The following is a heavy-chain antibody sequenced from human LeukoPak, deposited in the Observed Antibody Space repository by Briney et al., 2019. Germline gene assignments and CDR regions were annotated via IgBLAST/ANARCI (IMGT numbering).Heavy chain of an antibody. V-gene: IGHV4-34*01. CDR2: INHSGST. J-gene: IGHJ4*02. CDR1: GFTFSSYA. CDR3: ARGRQTKRFLEWLLYSPPDY. Sequence: GSLRLSCAASGFTFSSYAMSWVRQAPGKGLEWIGEINHSGSTNYNPSLKSRVTISVDTSKNQFSLKLSSVTAADTAVYYCARGRQTKRFLEWLLYSPPDYWGQGTLVTVSS. D-gene: IGHD3-3*01.